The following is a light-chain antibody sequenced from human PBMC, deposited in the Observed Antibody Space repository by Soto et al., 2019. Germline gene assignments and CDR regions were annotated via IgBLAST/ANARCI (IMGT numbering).Light chain of an antibody. Sequence: EIVLTQSPGTLSLSPGERATLSCRASQSVNTKYLAWYQQKPGQAPRLLIYGVSSRATGIPDRFSGGGSGTDFTLTISRLEPEDFAVYYCQQFSSYPLTFGGGTKVEIK. CDR3: QQFSSYPLT. CDR2: GVS. V-gene: IGKV3-20*01. J-gene: IGKJ4*01. CDR1: QSVNTKY.